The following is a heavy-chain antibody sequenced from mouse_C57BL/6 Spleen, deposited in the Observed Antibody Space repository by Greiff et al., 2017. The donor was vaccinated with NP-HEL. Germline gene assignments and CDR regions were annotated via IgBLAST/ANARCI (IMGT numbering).Heavy chain of an antibody. J-gene: IGHJ4*01. CDR2: ISNGGGST. CDR1: GFTFSDYY. CDR3: AGQVGDYAMDY. Sequence: EVKVVESGGGLVQPGGSLKLSCAASGFTFSDYYMYWVRQTPEKRLEWVAYISNGGGSTYYPDTVKGRFTISRDNAKNTLYLQMSRLKSEDTAMYYCAGQVGDYAMDYWGQGTSVTVSS. D-gene: IGHD1-3*01. V-gene: IGHV5-12*01.